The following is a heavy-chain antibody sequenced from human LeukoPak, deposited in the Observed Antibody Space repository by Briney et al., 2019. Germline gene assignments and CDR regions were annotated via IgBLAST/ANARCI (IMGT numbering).Heavy chain of an antibody. V-gene: IGHV1-46*01. CDR1: GYTFTSYY. J-gene: IGHJ5*02. Sequence: LVASVKVSCKASGYTFTSYYMHWVRQAPGQGLEWMGLINPSGGTTRYAQKSQGRVTMTRDLSTSTDYMELSSLRSDDTAVYFCARDNSVGDYAWWFDPWGQGTLVTVSS. CDR3: ARDNSVGDYAWWFDP. CDR2: INPSGGTT. D-gene: IGHD1-26*01.